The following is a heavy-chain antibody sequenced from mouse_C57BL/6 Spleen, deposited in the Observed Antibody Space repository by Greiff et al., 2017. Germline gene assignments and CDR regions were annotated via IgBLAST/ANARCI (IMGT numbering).Heavy chain of an antibody. Sequence: QVQLQQPGAELVRPGTSVKLSCKASGYTFTSYWMHWVKQRPGQGLEWIGVIDPSDSYTNYNQKFKGKATLTVDTSSSTAYIQLSSLTSEDSAVYYCARALTVVATGDYGGQGTTLTVSS. V-gene: IGHV1-59*01. D-gene: IGHD1-1*01. CDR3: ARALTVVATGDY. CDR2: IDPSDSYT. J-gene: IGHJ2*01. CDR1: GYTFTSYW.